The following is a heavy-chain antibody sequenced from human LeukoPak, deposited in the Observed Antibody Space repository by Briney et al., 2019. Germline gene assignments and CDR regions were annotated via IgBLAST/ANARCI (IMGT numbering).Heavy chain of an antibody. CDR2: INWNGGST. J-gene: IGHJ4*02. CDR1: GFTFDDYG. D-gene: IGHD3-22*01. V-gene: IGHV3-20*04. CDR3: ARTTYYYGSGSPNYDSSGYYWY. Sequence: PGGSLRLSCAASGFTFDDYGMSWVRQAPGKGLEWVSGINWNGGSTGYADSVKGRFTISRDNAKNSLYLQMNSLRAEDTALYYCARTTYYYGSGSPNYDSSGYYWYWGQGTLVTVSS.